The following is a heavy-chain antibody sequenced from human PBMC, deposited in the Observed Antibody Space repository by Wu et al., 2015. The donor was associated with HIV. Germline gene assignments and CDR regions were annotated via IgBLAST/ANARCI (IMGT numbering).Heavy chain of an antibody. CDR2: FDPEDGET. J-gene: IGHJ4*01. CDR1: GYTLSALS. Sequence: QVQLIQSGAQVKKPGASVKVSCKVSGYTLSALSIHWVRQAPGKGLEWMGGFDPEDGETRYAQNFQGRVTLTEDTDTDTAYMELTSLSSEDTAVYFCATVARCLGGVCSPGGGYWRFDYWGHGTLVTVSS. CDR3: ATVARCLGGVCSPGGGYWRFDY. V-gene: IGHV1-24*01. D-gene: IGHD2-21*01.